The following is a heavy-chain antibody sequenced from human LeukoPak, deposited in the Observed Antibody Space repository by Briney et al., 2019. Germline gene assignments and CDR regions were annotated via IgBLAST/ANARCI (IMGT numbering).Heavy chain of an antibody. J-gene: IGHJ4*02. CDR2: ISPSGDIL. D-gene: IGHD5-24*01. V-gene: IGHV3-23*01. Sequence: PGGSLRLSCAASGFTFSSHGMNWVRQAPGKGLEWVSGISPSGDILYYADSVKGQFTISRDNSKNTVYLQMNSLRAEDTAVYYCAKDDRWLQFCCWGQGTLVTVSA. CDR1: GFTFSSHG. CDR3: AKDDRWLQFCC.